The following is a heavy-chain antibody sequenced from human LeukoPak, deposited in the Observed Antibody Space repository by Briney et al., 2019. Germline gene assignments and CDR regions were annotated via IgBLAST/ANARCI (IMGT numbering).Heavy chain of an antibody. Sequence: PGGSLRLSCAASGFTFSSYSMNWVRQAPGKGLEWVSSISSSSSYIYYADSVKGRFTISRDNAKNSLYLQMNSLRAEDTAVYYCARAMSTGWYNPIDYWGQGTLVTVSS. CDR1: GFTFSSYS. V-gene: IGHV3-21*01. J-gene: IGHJ4*02. CDR2: ISSSSSYI. CDR3: ARAMSTGWYNPIDY. D-gene: IGHD6-19*01.